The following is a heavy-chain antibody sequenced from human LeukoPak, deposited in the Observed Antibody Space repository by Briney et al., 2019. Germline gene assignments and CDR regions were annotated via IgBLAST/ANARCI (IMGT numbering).Heavy chain of an antibody. V-gene: IGHV3-23*01. D-gene: IGHD2-8*02. J-gene: IGHJ4*02. CDR3: ATYRQVLLPFES. Sequence: GGSLRLSCAASGFTFSDYYMSWVRQPPGKGLEWVSSIFPSGGEIHYADSVRGRFTISRDNSKSTLSLQMNSLRAEDTAIYYCATYRQVLLPFESWGQGTLVTVSS. CDR2: IFPSGGEI. CDR1: GFTFSDYY.